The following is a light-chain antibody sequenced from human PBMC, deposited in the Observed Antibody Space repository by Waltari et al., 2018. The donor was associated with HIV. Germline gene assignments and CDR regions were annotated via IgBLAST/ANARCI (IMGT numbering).Light chain of an antibody. CDR1: TFLSRA. CDR2: QDH. V-gene: IGLV3-25*03. Sequence: SSALTQTPSVSVSPGQTATLTFSGETFLSRAAHLYHQRAAQAPFLVIYQDHKRPSGIPDRFSGSSSGTVLTLTISGVQTEDEGDYYCQTTDTNGVVVFGGGTKVTVL. J-gene: IGLJ2*01. CDR3: QTTDTNGVVV.